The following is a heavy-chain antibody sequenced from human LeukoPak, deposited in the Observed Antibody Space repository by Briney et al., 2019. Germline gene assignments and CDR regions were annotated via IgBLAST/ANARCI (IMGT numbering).Heavy chain of an antibody. J-gene: IGHJ6*02. CDR2: INPSGGST. D-gene: IGHD3-9*01. CDR1: GYTFTSYY. Sequence: ASVKVFCKASGYTFTSYYMHWVRQAPGQGLEWMGIINPSGGSTSYAQKFQGRVTMTRDTSTSTVYMELSSLRSEDTAVYYCARDRLTQHYDILTGRGTLYYYYGMDVWGQGTTVTVSS. CDR3: ARDRLTQHYDILTGRGTLYYYYGMDV. V-gene: IGHV1-46*01.